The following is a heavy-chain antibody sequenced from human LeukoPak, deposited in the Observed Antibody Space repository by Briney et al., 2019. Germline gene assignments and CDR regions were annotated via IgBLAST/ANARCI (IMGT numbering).Heavy chain of an antibody. CDR3: AREQWLVLRDRWLHFYYYYYMDV. Sequence: SETLSLTCTVSGGSISSYYWSWIRQPAGKGLEWIGRIYTSVSTNYNPSLKSRVTMSVDTSKNQFSLKLSSVTAADTAVYYCAREQWLVLRDRWLHFYYYYYMDVWGKGTTVTVS. CDR2: IYTSVST. CDR1: GGSISSYY. J-gene: IGHJ6*03. D-gene: IGHD6-19*01. V-gene: IGHV4-4*07.